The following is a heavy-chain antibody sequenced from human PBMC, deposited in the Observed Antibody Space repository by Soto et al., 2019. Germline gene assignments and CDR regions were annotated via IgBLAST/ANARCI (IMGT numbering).Heavy chain of an antibody. V-gene: IGHV4-59*01. CDR1: GGSISSYY. CDR2: IYYSGST. Sequence: SEILSLTCTVSGGSISSYYWSWIRQPPGKGLEWIGYIYYSGSTNYNPSLKSRVTISIDTSKNQFSLRLSSVTAADTAVYYCARGAAMAYGMDVWGQGTTVTVSS. D-gene: IGHD5-18*01. CDR3: ARGAAMAYGMDV. J-gene: IGHJ6*02.